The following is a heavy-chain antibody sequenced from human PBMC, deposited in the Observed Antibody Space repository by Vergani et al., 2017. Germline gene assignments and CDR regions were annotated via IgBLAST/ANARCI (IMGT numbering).Heavy chain of an antibody. D-gene: IGHD2-8*01. Sequence: QVQLEESGGGVVQPGRSLRLSCAGSGFTLSSHAMHWVRQAPGKGLEWVAFIWFDGSKVYDADSVKGRFTISRDNSKNTLYLQMNNLRAADTAVYYCARSGYCAHGVCYMTYYYYMDVWGKGTAVTVSS. J-gene: IGHJ6*03. CDR3: ARSGYCAHGVCYMTYYYYMDV. CDR1: GFTLSSHA. V-gene: IGHV3-33*01. CDR2: IWFDGSKV.